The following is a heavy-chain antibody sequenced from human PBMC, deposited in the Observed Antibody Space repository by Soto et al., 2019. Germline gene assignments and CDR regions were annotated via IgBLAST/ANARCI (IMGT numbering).Heavy chain of an antibody. J-gene: IGHJ4*02. V-gene: IGHV1-69*12. D-gene: IGHD3-22*01. CDR2: IIPIFGTP. CDR1: GGTFSSYA. CDR3: ARGGYGYYDSSGYYGYY. Sequence: QVQLVQSGAEVKKPGSSVKVSCKASGGTFSSYAISWVRQAPGQGLEWMGGIIPIFGTPTYAQKFQGRVTITADESTSTAYMELSSLRSEDTAVYYCARGGYGYYDSSGYYGYYWGQGTLVTVSS.